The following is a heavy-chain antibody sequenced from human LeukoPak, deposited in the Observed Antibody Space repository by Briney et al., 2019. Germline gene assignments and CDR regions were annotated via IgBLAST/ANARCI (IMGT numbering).Heavy chain of an antibody. CDR3: ARVSYGLDR. Sequence: PSETLSLTCTVSGGSISSYYWSCIRQPPGKGLEWIGYIYYSGSTNYNPSLKSRVTISVDTSKNQFSLKLSSVTAADTAVYYCARVSYGLDRWGQGTLVTVSS. J-gene: IGHJ5*02. V-gene: IGHV4-59*01. CDR2: IYYSGST. CDR1: GGSISSYY. D-gene: IGHD5-18*01.